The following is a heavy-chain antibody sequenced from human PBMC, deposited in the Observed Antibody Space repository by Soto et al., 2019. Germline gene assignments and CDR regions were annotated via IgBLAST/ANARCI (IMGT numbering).Heavy chain of an antibody. CDR3: ARGPPFDYYDSSYFDY. J-gene: IGHJ4*02. CDR1: GGSISSGDYY. V-gene: IGHV4-30-4*01. CDR2: IYYSGGT. D-gene: IGHD3-22*01. Sequence: PSETLSLTCTVSGGSISSGDYYWSWIRQPPGKGLEWIGYIYYSGGTYYNPSLKSRVTISVDTSKNQFSLKLSSVTAADTAVYYCARGPPFDYYDSSYFDYWGQGTLVTVSS.